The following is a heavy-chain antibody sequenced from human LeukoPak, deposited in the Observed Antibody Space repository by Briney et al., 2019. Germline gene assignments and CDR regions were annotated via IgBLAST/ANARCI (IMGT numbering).Heavy chain of an antibody. J-gene: IGHJ4*02. CDR3: ATMVRGFHPIDY. Sequence: GSLRLPCAASGFTFSNAWMSWVRQAPGKGLEWVSIIYSGGSTYYADSVKGRFTISRDNSKNTLHLQMNSLRAEDTAVYYCATMVRGFHPIDYWGQGTLVTVSS. CDR2: IYSGGST. D-gene: IGHD3-10*01. V-gene: IGHV3-53*01. CDR1: GFTFSNAW.